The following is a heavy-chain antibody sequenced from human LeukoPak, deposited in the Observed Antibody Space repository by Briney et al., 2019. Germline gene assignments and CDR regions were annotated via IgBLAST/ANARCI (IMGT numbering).Heavy chain of an antibody. Sequence: SSETLSLTCTVPGGSISSYYWSWIRQPPGKGLEWVGYIYYSGSTNYNPSLQSRVTISVDTSKTQFSLKLSSVTAADTAVYYCARDTPGGSGSLDNWGQGTLVSVSS. CDR2: IYYSGST. D-gene: IGHD3-10*01. CDR3: ARDTPGGSGSLDN. V-gene: IGHV4-59*01. CDR1: GGSISSYY. J-gene: IGHJ4*02.